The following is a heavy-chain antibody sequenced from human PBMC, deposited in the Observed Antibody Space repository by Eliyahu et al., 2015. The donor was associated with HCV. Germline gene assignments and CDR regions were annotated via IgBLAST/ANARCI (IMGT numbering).Heavy chain of an antibody. Sequence: EVQLLESGGGLVQPGGSLXLSCXASGFPFXXXAXGWVRXAPGKGLEWVSAISGSGVSTYYADSVKGRFTISRDNSKNTLYLQMNSLRAEDTAVYYCGKTPTRNKLPYCGMDVWGQGTTVTVSS. V-gene: IGHV3-23*01. CDR3: GKTPTRNKLPYCGMDV. CDR1: GFPFXXXA. CDR2: ISGSGVST. J-gene: IGHJ6*02. D-gene: IGHD2-15*01.